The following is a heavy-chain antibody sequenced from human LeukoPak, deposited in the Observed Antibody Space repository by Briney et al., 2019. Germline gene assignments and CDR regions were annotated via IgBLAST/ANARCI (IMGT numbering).Heavy chain of an antibody. V-gene: IGHV1-69*05. CDR3: AREEAAEYYYDSSGYYYQVDY. J-gene: IGHJ4*02. CDR2: IIPIFGTA. D-gene: IGHD3-22*01. Sequence: ASVKVSCKASGGAFSSYAISWVRQAPGQGLEWMGRIIPIFGTANYAQKFQGRVTITTDESTSTAYMELSSLRSGDTAVYYCAREEAAEYYYDSSGYYYQVDYWGQGTLVTVSS. CDR1: GGAFSSYA.